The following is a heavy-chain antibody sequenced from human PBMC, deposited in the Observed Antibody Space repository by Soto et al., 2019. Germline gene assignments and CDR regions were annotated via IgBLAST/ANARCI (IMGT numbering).Heavy chain of an antibody. J-gene: IGHJ6*02. V-gene: IGHV1-2*02. CDR1: GYTFTGYY. D-gene: IGHD1-1*01. Sequence: ASVKVSCKASGYTFTGYYMHWVRQAPGQGLEWMGWINPNSGGTNYAQKFQGRVTMTRDTSISTAYMELSRLRSDDTAVYYCARFASEERAHYYYGMDVWGQGTTVTVSS. CDR3: ARFASEERAHYYYGMDV. CDR2: INPNSGGT.